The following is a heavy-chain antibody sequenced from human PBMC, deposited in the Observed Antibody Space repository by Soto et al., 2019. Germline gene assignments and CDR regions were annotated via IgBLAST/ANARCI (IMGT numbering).Heavy chain of an antibody. CDR1: GFTFSSCS. Sequence: EVQLLESGGGLVKPGGSLRLSCTASGFTFSSCSMNWVRRAPGKGLEWVSSISSSSSFIYSAGSVKGRFTISRDNAKNSLYLQMNSLRAEDTAVYYCAVGEETGTPYFGNWGQGTLVTVSS. V-gene: IGHV3-21*01. J-gene: IGHJ4*02. CDR2: ISSSSSFI. D-gene: IGHD1-7*01. CDR3: AVGEETGTPYFGN.